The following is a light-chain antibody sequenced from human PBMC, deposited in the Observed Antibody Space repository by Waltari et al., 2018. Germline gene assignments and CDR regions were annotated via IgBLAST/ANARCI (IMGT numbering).Light chain of an antibody. J-gene: IGLJ3*02. V-gene: IGLV2-23*01. CDR3: CSYAGSYTWV. Sequence: QSALTQPASVSVSPGQSITIPCTGTSIDVGTSNLVSWYQQYPGKAPKVMIYDDNRRPSGVSDRFSGSKSGNTASLTISGVQAEDEADYYCCSYAGSYTWVFGGGTKLTVL. CDR2: DDN. CDR1: SIDVGTSNL.